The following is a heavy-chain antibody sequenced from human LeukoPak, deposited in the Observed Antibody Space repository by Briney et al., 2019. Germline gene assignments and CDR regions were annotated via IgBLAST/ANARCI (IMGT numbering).Heavy chain of an antibody. V-gene: IGHV1-24*01. CDR3: ARDINDFWSGDFDY. J-gene: IGHJ4*02. CDR2: FDPEDGET. CDR1: GYTLTELS. Sequence: ASVKVSCKVSGYTLTELSMHWVRQAPGKGLEWMGGFDPEDGETTYAQKFQGRVTMTEDTSTDIAYMELSSLRSEDTAVYYCARDINDFWSGDFDYWGQGTLVTVSS. D-gene: IGHD3-3*01.